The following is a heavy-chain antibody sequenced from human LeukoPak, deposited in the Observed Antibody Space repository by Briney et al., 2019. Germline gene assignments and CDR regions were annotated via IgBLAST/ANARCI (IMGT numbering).Heavy chain of an antibody. CDR1: GFTFSSYG. V-gene: IGHV3-30*02. CDR3: AKAPSYVWGSYRYTNDY. D-gene: IGHD3-16*02. J-gene: IGHJ4*02. Sequence: GGSLRLSCAASGFTFSSYGMHWVRQAPGKGLKWVAFIRYDGSNKYYADSVKGRFTISRDNSKNTLYLQMNSLRAEDTAVYYCAKAPSYVWGSYRYTNDYWGQGTRVTVSS. CDR2: IRYDGSNK.